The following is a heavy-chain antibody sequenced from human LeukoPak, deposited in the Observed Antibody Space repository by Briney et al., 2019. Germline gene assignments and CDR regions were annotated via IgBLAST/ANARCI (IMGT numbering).Heavy chain of an antibody. D-gene: IGHD2-15*01. CDR2: INPKSGET. Sequence: GGSVKVSCKASGYTFINYYMYWLRQAPGEGLEWMGGINPKSGETNYAQNFQGRVTITRDKSMNTAYMELTRLRSDDTAVYFCARGYCSGGSCYLVENWFDFWGQGTLVTVSS. CDR1: GYTFINYY. CDR3: ARGYCSGGSCYLVENWFDF. J-gene: IGHJ5*01. V-gene: IGHV1-2*02.